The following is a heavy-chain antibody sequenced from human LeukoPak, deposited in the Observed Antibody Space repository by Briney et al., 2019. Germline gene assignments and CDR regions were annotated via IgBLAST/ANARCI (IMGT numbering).Heavy chain of an antibody. V-gene: IGHV3-21*01. J-gene: IGHJ3*02. CDR1: GFSFSSNA. CDR3: ARDGYKTGTDAFDI. Sequence: GGSLRLSCAASGFSFSSNAMNWVRQAPGKGLEWVSGISFSSDYKYYSDSVKGRFTISRDNAKNLLSLEMNSLSAEDTAVYYCARDGYKTGTDAFDIWGQGTMVTVSS. CDR2: ISFSSDYK. D-gene: IGHD1-1*01.